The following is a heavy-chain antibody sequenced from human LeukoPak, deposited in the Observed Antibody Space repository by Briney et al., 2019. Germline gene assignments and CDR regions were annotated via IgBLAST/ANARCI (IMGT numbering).Heavy chain of an antibody. CDR1: GFTFGDYY. D-gene: IGHD3-22*01. CDR3: ARGSFDYYDDSGRASVVFDI. Sequence: KPGGSLRLSCAASGFTFGDYYMSWIRQAPGKGLEWVSYITGNSNIIYYPDSVKGRFTLSRDNAKNSLYLQMNSLRAEDTAMYYCARGSFDYYDDSGRASVVFDIWGQGTMVTVSS. V-gene: IGHV3-11*01. J-gene: IGHJ3*02. CDR2: ITGNSNII.